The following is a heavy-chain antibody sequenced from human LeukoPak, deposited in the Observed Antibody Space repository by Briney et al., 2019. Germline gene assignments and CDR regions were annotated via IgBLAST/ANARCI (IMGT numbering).Heavy chain of an antibody. CDR1: GYSISSGYY. CDR3: ARIGGDLQDS. D-gene: IGHD3-16*01. Sequence: SETLSLTCIVSGYSISSGYYWGWIPQPPGKGLEYIGSIYHSGNTSYNSSLKSRVTISVDTSKNHFSLKLTTVTGADTAVYYCARIGGDLQDSWGQGTLVTVSS. J-gene: IGHJ4*02. CDR2: IYHSGNT. V-gene: IGHV4-38-2*02.